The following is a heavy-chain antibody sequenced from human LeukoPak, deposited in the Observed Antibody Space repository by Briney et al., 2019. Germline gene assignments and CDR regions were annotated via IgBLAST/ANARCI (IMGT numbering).Heavy chain of an antibody. V-gene: IGHV4-34*01. CDR2: INHSGST. CDR3: ARGSHSSGYTDFDY. CDR1: GXSFSGYY. D-gene: IGHD3-22*01. J-gene: IGHJ4*02. Sequence: SETLSLTCAVYGXSFSGYYWSWIRQPPGKGLEWIGEINHSGSTNYNPSLKSRVTISVDTSKNQFSLKLSSVTAADTAVYYCARGSHSSGYTDFDYWGQGTLVTVSS.